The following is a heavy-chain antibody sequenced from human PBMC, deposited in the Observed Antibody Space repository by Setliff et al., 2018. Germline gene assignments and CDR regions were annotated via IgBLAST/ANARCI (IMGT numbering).Heavy chain of an antibody. Sequence: GESLKISCKGSGYSFTSYWIGWVRQMPGKGLEWMGIIFPGDSDTRYSPSFQGQVTISADKSISTAYLQWSSLKASDTAMYYYDSSGYYLGLAAFDIWGQGTMVTVSS. J-gene: IGHJ3*02. CDR1: GYSFTSYW. D-gene: IGHD3-22*01. V-gene: IGHV5-51*01. CDR2: IFPGDSDT. CDR3: DSSGYYLGLAAFDI.